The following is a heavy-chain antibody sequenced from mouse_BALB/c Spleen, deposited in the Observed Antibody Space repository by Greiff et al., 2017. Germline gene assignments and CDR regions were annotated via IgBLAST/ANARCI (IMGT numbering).Heavy chain of an antibody. Sequence: EVKLVESGGDLVKPGGSLKLSCAASGFTFSSYGMSWVRQTPDKRLEWVATISSGGSYTYYPDSVKGRVTISRDNATNTLYLQMSSLKSEDTAMYYCARRGIYYDYYWCFDVWGAGTTVTVSS. CDR2: ISSGGSYT. D-gene: IGHD2-4*01. CDR1: GFTFSSYG. CDR3: ARRGIYYDYYWCFDV. V-gene: IGHV5-6*01. J-gene: IGHJ1*01.